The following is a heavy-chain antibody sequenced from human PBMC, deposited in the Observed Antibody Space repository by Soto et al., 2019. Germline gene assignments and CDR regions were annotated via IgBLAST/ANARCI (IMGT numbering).Heavy chain of an antibody. V-gene: IGHV1-18*04. J-gene: IGHJ3*02. CDR2: ISAYNGNT. Sequence: ASVKVSCKASGYTFTSYGISWVRQAPGQGLEWMGWISAYNGNTNYAQKLQGRVTMTTDTSTSTAYMELRSLRSDDTAVHYCARVLGRRITIFGVVIDAFDIGGQGTRVTVS. D-gene: IGHD3-3*01. CDR1: GYTFTSYG. CDR3: ARVLGRRITIFGVVIDAFDI.